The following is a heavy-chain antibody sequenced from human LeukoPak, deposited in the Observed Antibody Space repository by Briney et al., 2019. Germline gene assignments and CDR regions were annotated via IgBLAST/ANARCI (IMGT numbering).Heavy chain of an antibody. Sequence: SETLSLTCTVSGGSISSGSYYWSWIRQPAGKGLEWIGRIYTSGSTNYNPSLKSRVTISVDTSKNQFSLKLSSVTAADTAVHYCARSLGVTITQYGMDVWGQGTTITVSS. CDR1: GGSISSGSYY. CDR2: IYTSGST. V-gene: IGHV4-61*02. CDR3: ARSLGVTITQYGMDV. D-gene: IGHD5-12*01. J-gene: IGHJ6*02.